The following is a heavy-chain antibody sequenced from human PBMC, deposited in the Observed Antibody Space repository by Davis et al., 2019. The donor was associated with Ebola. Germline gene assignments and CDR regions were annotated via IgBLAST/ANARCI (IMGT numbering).Heavy chain of an antibody. V-gene: IGHV3-21*04. D-gene: IGHD6-6*01. Sequence: GESLKISCTASEFSLSSYIMNWVRQAPGKGLEWISSITSSSTSIYYADSVQGRFTISRDNSKNTLYLQMNSLRAEDTAVYYCAKSWIAARPVWFDPWGQGTLVTVSS. J-gene: IGHJ5*02. CDR1: EFSLSSYI. CDR2: ITSSSTSI. CDR3: AKSWIAARPVWFDP.